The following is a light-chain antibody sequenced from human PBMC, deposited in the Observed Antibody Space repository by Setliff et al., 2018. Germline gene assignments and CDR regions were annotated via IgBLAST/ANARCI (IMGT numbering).Light chain of an antibody. V-gene: IGLV2-14*03. CDR3: SAYTSSSTYV. CDR2: EVT. CDR1: NSDIGGYNY. Sequence: QSALAQPAAVSGSPGQSITISCAGTNSDIGGYNYVSWYQQHPDKAPKLIIYEVTNRPSGVPNRFSGSKAGNTASLTISGLQAEDEADYYCSAYTSSSTYVFGTGT. J-gene: IGLJ1*01.